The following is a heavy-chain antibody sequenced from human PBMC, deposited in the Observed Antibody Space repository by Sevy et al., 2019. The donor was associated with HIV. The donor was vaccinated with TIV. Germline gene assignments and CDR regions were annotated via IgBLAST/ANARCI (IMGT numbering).Heavy chain of an antibody. J-gene: IGHJ4*02. V-gene: IGHV3-30-3*01. CDR3: ARDRYYYDSSGYWEPDY. Sequence: GGSLRLSCAASGFTFSSYAMHWVRQAPGKGLEWVAVISYDGSNKYYADSVKGRFTISRDNSKNTRYLQMNSLRAEDTAVYYCARDRYYYDSSGYWEPDYWGQGTLVTVSS. CDR2: ISYDGSNK. CDR1: GFTFSSYA. D-gene: IGHD3-22*01.